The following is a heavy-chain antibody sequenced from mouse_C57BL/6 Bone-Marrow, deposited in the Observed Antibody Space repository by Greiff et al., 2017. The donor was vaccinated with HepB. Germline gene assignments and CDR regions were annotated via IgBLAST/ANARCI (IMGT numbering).Heavy chain of an antibody. J-gene: IGHJ1*03. Sequence: EVKLQQSGPELVKPGASVKISCKASGYTFTDYYMNWVKQSHGKSLEWIGDINPNNGGTSYNQKFKGKATLTVDKSSSTAYMELRSLTSEDSAVYYCARGGYYGSSLWYFDVWGTGTTVTVSS. CDR2: INPNNGGT. CDR1: GYTFTDYY. V-gene: IGHV1-26*01. D-gene: IGHD1-1*01. CDR3: ARGGYYGSSLWYFDV.